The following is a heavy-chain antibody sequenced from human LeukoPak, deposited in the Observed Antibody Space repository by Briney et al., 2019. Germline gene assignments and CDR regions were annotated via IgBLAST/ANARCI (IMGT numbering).Heavy chain of an antibody. V-gene: IGHV3-20*01. CDR2: INWNGGST. D-gene: IGHD4-17*01. J-gene: IGHJ4*02. Sequence: GGALRLSCAASGFTFDDYGMSWVRQAPGKGLEWVSGINWNGGSTDYADSVKGRFTISRDNAKNSLYLQMNSLRAEDTALYHCARAPPTTTDYGDYLTRWDYFDYWGQGTLVTVSS. CDR3: ARAPPTTTDYGDYLTRWDYFDY. CDR1: GFTFDDYG.